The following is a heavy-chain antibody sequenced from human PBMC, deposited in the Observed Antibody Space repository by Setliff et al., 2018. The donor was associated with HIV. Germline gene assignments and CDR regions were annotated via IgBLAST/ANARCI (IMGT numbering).Heavy chain of an antibody. D-gene: IGHD6-13*01. CDR1: GYRFTSQW. CDR3: ARGATGNLEALDI. CDR2: IYPGDSDA. V-gene: IGHV5-51*01. J-gene: IGHJ3*02. Sequence: PGESLKISCKGSGYRFTSQWISWVRQMPGKGLEWMGIIYPGDSDAKYNPSFQGQVTISADKPISTAYLQWSNLKASDTAMYYCARGATGNLEALDIWGQGTMVTVSS.